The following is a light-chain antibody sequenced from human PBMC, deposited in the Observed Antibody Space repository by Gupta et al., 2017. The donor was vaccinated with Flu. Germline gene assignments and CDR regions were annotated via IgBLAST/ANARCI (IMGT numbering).Light chain of an antibody. Sequence: ATLSVSPGERATLFCRASQSVKTKLAWYKQKPGQAPRLLIYGASTRDTGVPARFSGSGSGTELILTISSRQSEDFGVYYCQQYNNWPTWTFGQGTKV. J-gene: IGKJ1*01. CDR2: GAS. CDR3: QQYNNWPTWT. V-gene: IGKV3-15*01. CDR1: QSVKTK.